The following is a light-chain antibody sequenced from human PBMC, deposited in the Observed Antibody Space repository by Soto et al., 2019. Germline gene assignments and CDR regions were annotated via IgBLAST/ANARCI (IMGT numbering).Light chain of an antibody. CDR1: SSVVGGHIY. CDR2: DVS. CDR3: SSYTSSSTLV. J-gene: IGLJ1*01. Sequence: QSVLTQPASVSGSPGQSITISCTGTSSVVGGHIYVPWYQQHPGKAPKLMIYDVSNRPSGVSNRFSASKSGSTASLTISGLQAEDDADYYCSSYTSSSTLVFGTGTKVTVL. V-gene: IGLV2-14*01.